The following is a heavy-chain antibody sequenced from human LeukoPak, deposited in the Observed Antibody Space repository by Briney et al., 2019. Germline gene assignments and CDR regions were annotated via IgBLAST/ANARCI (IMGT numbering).Heavy chain of an antibody. Sequence: PSETLSLTCTVSGGSISSYYWSWIRQPPGRGLDWMGYIYYSGSTNYNPSLKSRVTISVDTSKNQFSLKLSSVTAADTAVYYCAAKYYDILTGYYTIDYWGQGTLVTVSS. CDR2: IYYSGST. CDR1: GGSISSYY. CDR3: AAKYYDILTGYYTIDY. J-gene: IGHJ4*02. V-gene: IGHV4-59*01. D-gene: IGHD3-9*01.